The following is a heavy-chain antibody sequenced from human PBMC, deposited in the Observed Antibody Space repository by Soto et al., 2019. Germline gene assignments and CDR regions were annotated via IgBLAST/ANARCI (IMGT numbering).Heavy chain of an antibody. CDR2: ISSSATYI. CDR3: ARYGYYYHSSAYSGY. CDR1: GFNFSTYS. Sequence: PGGSLRLSCAASGFNFSTYSLNWVRQAPGKGLEWVSSISSSATYIDYADPVKGRFTISRDNAKSSLYLQMNSLRAEDTGVYYCARYGYYYHSSAYSGYWGQGT. J-gene: IGHJ4*02. V-gene: IGHV3-21*06. D-gene: IGHD3-22*01.